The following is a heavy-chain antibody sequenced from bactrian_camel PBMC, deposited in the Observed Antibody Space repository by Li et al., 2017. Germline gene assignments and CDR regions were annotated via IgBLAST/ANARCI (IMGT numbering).Heavy chain of an antibody. J-gene: IGHJ4*01. D-gene: IGHD1*01. V-gene: IGHV3S25*01. CDR3: VRDQVSSFAD. Sequence: QLVESGGGLVQPGGSLRLSCVASGFTFSDRWMYWVRQAPGKGLEWVSTINSGSGTTYSGSGTTYYADSVKGRFTISRDNGKNLVYLQMNNLKPEDTGVYYCVRDQVSSFADWGQGTQVTVS. CDR2: INSGSGTTYSGSGTT. CDR1: GFTFSDRW.